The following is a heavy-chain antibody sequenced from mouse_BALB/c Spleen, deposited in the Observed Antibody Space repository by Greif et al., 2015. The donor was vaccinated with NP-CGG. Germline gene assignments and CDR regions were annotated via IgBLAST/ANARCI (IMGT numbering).Heavy chain of an antibody. Sequence: VQLVESGPQLVRPGASVKISCKASGYSFTSYWMHWVKQRPGQGLEWIGMIDPSDSETRLNQKFKDKATLTVDKSSSTAYMQLSSPTSEDSAVYHCARFTTEGYYAMDYWGQGTSVTVSS. V-gene: IGHV1S126*01. CDR2: IDPSDSET. D-gene: IGHD1-1*01. CDR1: GYSFTSYW. J-gene: IGHJ4*01. CDR3: ARFTTEGYYAMDY.